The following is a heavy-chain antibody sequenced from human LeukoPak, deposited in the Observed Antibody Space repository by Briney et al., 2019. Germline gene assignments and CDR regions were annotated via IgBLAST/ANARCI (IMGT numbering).Heavy chain of an antibody. CDR1: GGSISSYY. CDR3: RATYYDSSGYYYGFDY. CDR2: IYTSGST. J-gene: IGHJ4*02. Sequence: SETLSLTCTVSGGSISSYYWSWIRQPAGKGLEWIGRIYTSGSTNYNPSLKSRVTMSVDTSKNQFSLKPSSVTAADTAVYYCRATYYDSSGYYYGFDYWGQGTLVTVSS. D-gene: IGHD3-22*01. V-gene: IGHV4-4*07.